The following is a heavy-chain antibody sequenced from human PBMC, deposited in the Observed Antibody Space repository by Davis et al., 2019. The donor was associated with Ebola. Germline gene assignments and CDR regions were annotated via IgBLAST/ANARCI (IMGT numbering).Heavy chain of an antibody. CDR3: ARGREIVKGTPPPTYLEDY. V-gene: IGHV1-2*02. J-gene: IGHJ4*02. Sequence: ASVKVSCKASGYSFTGYYMHWVRQAPGQGLEWMGWAIPNSGDTSYAQKFQGRVTMTTDTSISTAYMELNRLTSDDTAVYHCARGREIVKGTPPPTYLEDYWGQGTLVTVSS. D-gene: IGHD2-15*01. CDR2: AIPNSGDT. CDR1: GYSFTGYY.